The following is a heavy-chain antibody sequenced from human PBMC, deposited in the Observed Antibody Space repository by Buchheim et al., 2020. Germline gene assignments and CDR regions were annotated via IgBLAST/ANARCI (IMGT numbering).Heavy chain of an antibody. Sequence: HLVESGGDLVQPGGSLRLSCAASGFGFSTSGMSWVRQAPGKGLEWLSYISSSSDEIVYADSVKGRFTIPRDNGKNSLYLQMNGLEVEDTAVYFCARGWSNGRDVYWGQGT. J-gene: IGHJ4*02. CDR1: GFGFSTSG. CDR2: ISSSSDEI. V-gene: IGHV3-48*04. CDR3: ARGWSNGRDVY. D-gene: IGHD1/OR15-1a*01.